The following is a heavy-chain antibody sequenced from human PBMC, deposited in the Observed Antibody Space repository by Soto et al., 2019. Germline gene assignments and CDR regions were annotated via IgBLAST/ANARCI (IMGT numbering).Heavy chain of an antibody. D-gene: IGHD2-2*02. CDR2: ISAYNGNT. CDR3: ARAATCSSTSCYIQLYYYYGMDV. Sequence: QVQLVQSGAEVKKPGASVKVSCKASGYTFTSYGISWVRQAPGQGLEWMGWISAYNGNTNYAQKLQGRVTMTTDTSTSTAYMELMSLRSDDTALYYCARAATCSSTSCYIQLYYYYGMDVWCQGTTVTVSS. V-gene: IGHV1-18*01. CDR1: GYTFTSYG. J-gene: IGHJ6*02.